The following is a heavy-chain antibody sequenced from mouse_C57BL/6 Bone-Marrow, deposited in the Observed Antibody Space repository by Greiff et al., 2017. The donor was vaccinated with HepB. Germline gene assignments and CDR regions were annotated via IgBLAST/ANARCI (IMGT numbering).Heavy chain of an antibody. D-gene: IGHD1-1*01. J-gene: IGHJ2*01. CDR1: GYSFTGYY. CDR3: ARSYYYGSRGYFDD. V-gene: IGHV1-42*01. CDR2: INPSTGGT. Sequence: EVQLQQSGPELVKPGASVKISCKASGYSFTGYYMNWVKQSPEKSLEWIGEINPSTGGTTYNQKFKAKATLTVDKSSSTAYMQLKSLTSEDSAVYYCARSYYYGSRGYFDDWGQGTTLTVSS.